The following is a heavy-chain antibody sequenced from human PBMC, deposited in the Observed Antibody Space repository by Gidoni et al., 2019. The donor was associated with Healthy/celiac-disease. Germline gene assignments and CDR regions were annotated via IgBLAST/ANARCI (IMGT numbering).Heavy chain of an antibody. D-gene: IGHD2-15*01. V-gene: IGHV4-34*01. CDR2: INHSGST. CDR1: GGSFSGYY. CDR3: EGYCSGGSCSSSY. J-gene: IGHJ4*02. Sequence: QVQLQQWGAGLLKPSETLSLTCAVYGGSFSGYYWSWIRQPPGKGLEWIGEINHSGSTNYNPSLKSRVTISVDTSKNQFSLKLSSVTAADTAVYYCEGYCSGGSCSSSYWGQGTLVTVSS.